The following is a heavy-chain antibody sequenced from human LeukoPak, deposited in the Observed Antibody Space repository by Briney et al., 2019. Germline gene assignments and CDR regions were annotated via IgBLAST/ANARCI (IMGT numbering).Heavy chain of an antibody. CDR2: IYTSGST. V-gene: IGHV4-61*02. CDR1: GGSISSGSYY. CDR3: ARMQGPRYFDL. Sequence: SETLSLTCTVSGGSISSGSYYWSWIRRSAGKGLEWIGRIYTSGSTNYNPSLKSRVTISVDTSKNQFSLKLSSVTAADTAVYYCARMQGPRYFDLWGRGTLVTVSS. J-gene: IGHJ2*01.